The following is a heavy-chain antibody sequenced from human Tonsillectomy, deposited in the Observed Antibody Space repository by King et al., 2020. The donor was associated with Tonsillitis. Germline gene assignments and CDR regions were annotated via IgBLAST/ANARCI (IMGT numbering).Heavy chain of an antibody. V-gene: IGHV3-23*04. D-gene: IGHD3-3*01. CDR2: ISNSGGST. CDR1: GFTFSNYA. Sequence: QLVQSGGSLVQPGGSLRLSCEASGFTFSNYAMNWVRQAPGKGLEWVSGISNSGGSTYYADSVKGRFTISRDNSKNTLFLQMNSLRAEDTAVYSCAKAASRITISSLDYFDQWGHGALVTVSS. CDR3: AKAASRITISSLDYFDQ. J-gene: IGHJ4*01.